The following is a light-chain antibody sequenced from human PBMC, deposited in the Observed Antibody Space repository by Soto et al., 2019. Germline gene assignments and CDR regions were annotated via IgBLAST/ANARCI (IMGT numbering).Light chain of an antibody. CDR2: DAY. Sequence: EVVLTQSPVTLSLSPGERATLSCMASQSFRGLLAWYQQMSGQAPRFLIYDAYNRATGIPPRFSGSGSGTDFTLTISRLEPEDFAVYYCQQYGSSPWTFGQGTKVDI. CDR1: QSFRGL. J-gene: IGKJ1*01. CDR3: QQYGSSPWT. V-gene: IGKV3-20*01.